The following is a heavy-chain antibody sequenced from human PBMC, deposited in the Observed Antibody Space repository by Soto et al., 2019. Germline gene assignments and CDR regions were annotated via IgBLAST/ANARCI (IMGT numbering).Heavy chain of an antibody. J-gene: IGHJ6*04. CDR3: ARDDVLCDGGRCYGIPLDV. V-gene: IGHV3-66*01. Sequence: GGSLRLSCAASVFTVSSKYMTWVRQAPGKGLEWVSLIQSGGTTYYADSVKGRFTISRDTSENTLHLQMDSLRVEDTAVYYCARDDVLCDGGRCYGIPLDVWGEGTTVTVSS. CDR2: IQSGGTT. CDR1: VFTVSSKY. D-gene: IGHD2-15*01.